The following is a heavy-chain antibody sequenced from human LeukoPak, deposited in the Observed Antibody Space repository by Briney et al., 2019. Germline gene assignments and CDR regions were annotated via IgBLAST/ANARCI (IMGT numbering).Heavy chain of an antibody. CDR3: AKDRDYAALGDAFDL. CDR2: LSGGGDRK. Sequence: PGGSLRLSCAASGFTFSTYAMSWVRQTPGKGLEWVSGLSGGGDRKFYADSVKGRFTISRDNSKSTVYLQMNSLRADDTAIYYCAKDRDYAALGDAFDLWGQGTKVTVSS. V-gene: IGHV3-23*01. CDR1: GFTFSTYA. J-gene: IGHJ3*01. D-gene: IGHD4-17*01.